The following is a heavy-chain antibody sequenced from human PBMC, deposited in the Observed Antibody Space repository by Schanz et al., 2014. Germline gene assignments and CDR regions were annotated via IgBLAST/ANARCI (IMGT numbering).Heavy chain of an antibody. CDR2: INPSGGST. J-gene: IGHJ4*02. V-gene: IGHV1-46*01. Sequence: QVQLVQSGAEVKKPGASVKVSCKASGYTFTRYYIHWVRQAPGQGLEWMGKINPSGGSTTYAQKFQGGVTMTSDTSISTDYMELSSLRSDDTALYYGARDRQNIASPATGFDSWGQGTLVTVSS. D-gene: IGHD6-13*01. CDR1: GYTFTRYY. CDR3: ARDRQNIASPATGFDS.